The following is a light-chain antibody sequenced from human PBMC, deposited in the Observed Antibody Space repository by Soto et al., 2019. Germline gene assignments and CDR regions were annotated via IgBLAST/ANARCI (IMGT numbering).Light chain of an antibody. J-gene: IGKJ5*01. CDR1: QSIRTN. V-gene: IGKV3-15*01. CDR3: QQYNHWTSIT. Sequence: EIVMTQSPATLSVSPGERAILSCSASQSIRTNVAWYQQRPGQAPRLLIYGASTRATDIPARFSGSGSGTEFPLPISSLQYEDFAIYYCQQYNHWTSITFGQGTRLEF. CDR2: GAS.